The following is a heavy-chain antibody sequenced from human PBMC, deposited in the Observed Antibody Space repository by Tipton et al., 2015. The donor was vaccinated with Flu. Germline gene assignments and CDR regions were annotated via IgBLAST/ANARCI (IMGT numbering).Heavy chain of an antibody. Sequence: TLSLTCAVSGSSIRSSNYYWGWIRQPPGKGLEWIGNTFHSGNSYHNPSLKSRVTISVDTSKNQFSLKLSSVTAADTAVYYGARRDYSNYVSEPKNWFDSWGQGALVTVSS. J-gene: IGHJ5*01. CDR1: GSSIRSSNYY. V-gene: IGHV4-38-2*01. CDR2: TFHSGNS. D-gene: IGHD4-11*01. CDR3: ARRDYSNYVSEPKNWFDS.